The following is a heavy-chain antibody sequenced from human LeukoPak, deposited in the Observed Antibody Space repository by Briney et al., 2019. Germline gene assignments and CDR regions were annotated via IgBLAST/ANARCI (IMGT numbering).Heavy chain of an antibody. CDR3: ARETYSSGWLNYYYYGMDV. CDR2: ISAYNGNT. CDR1: GYTFTSYG. J-gene: IGHJ6*02. Sequence: GASVKVSCKASGYTFTSYGISWVRQAPGQGLEWMGWISAYNGNTNYAQKLQGRVTMTADTSTSTAYMELRSLRSDDTAVYYCARETYSSGWLNYYYYGMDVWGQGTTVTVSS. V-gene: IGHV1-18*01. D-gene: IGHD6-19*01.